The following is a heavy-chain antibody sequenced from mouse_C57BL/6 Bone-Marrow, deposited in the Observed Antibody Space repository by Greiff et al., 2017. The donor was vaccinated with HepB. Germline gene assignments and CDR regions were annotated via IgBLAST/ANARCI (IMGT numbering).Heavy chain of an antibody. CDR3: AREAYYYGSSYPYWYFDV. J-gene: IGHJ1*03. V-gene: IGHV1-7*01. CDR2: INPSSGYT. D-gene: IGHD1-1*01. CDR1: GYTFTSYW. Sequence: QVHVKQSGAELAKPGASVKLSCKASGYTFTSYWMHWVKQRPGQGLEWIGYINPSSGYTKYNQKFKDKATLTADKSSSTAYMQLSSLTYEDSAVYYCAREAYYYGSSYPYWYFDVWGTGTTVTVSS.